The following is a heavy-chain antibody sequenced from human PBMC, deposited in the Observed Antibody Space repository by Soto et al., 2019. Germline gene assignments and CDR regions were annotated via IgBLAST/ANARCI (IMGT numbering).Heavy chain of an antibody. D-gene: IGHD6-6*01. CDR1: GFTFSSYS. J-gene: IGHJ4*02. Sequence: GGSLRLSCAASGFTFSSYSMNWVRQAPGKGLEWVSSISSSSSYIYYADSVKGRFTISRDNAKNSLYLQMNSLRAEDTAVYYCAREGEYSSSPPDYWGQGTLVTVSS. V-gene: IGHV3-21*01. CDR3: AREGEYSSSPPDY. CDR2: ISSSSSYI.